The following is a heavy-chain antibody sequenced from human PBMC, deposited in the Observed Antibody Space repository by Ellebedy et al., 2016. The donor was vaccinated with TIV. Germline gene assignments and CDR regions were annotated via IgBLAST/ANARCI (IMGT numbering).Heavy chain of an antibody. V-gene: IGHV4-39*01. D-gene: IGHD3-10*01. CDR1: GGSVSSSPYY. Sequence: SETLSLTCTVSGGSVSSSPYYWGWIRQSPGKGLEWIGTIYYGGNTYYNPSLKSRVTISVDTSKNQFSLRLSSVTAADTAVYYCARWFGELLYVRWFDPWGQGTLVTVSS. J-gene: IGHJ5*02. CDR2: IYYGGNT. CDR3: ARWFGELLYVRWFDP.